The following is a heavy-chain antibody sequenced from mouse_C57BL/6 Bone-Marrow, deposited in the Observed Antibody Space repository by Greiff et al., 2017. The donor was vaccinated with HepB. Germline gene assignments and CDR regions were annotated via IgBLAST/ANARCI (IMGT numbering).Heavy chain of an antibody. Sequence: VQLVESGAELARPGASVKMSCKASGYNFTSYTMHWVKHRPGQGLEWIGYINPSSGSTNYNQRFKDKATLTADKSSSTAYMQLTSLTSEDSAVYYCARTSLYYVYDGGFAYWGRGTLVTVSA. V-gene: IGHV1-4*01. J-gene: IGHJ3*01. CDR3: ARTSLYYVYDGGFAY. CDR1: GYNFTSYT. CDR2: INPSSGST. D-gene: IGHD2-2*01.